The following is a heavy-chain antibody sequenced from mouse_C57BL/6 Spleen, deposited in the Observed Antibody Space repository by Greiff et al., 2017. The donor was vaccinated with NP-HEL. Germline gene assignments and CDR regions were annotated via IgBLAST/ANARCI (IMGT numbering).Heavy chain of an antibody. D-gene: IGHD2-1*01. CDR1: GFTFSDYG. CDR2: ISSGSSTI. Sequence: DVMLVESGGGLVKPGGSLKLSCAASGFTFSDYGMHWVRQAPEKGLEWVAYISSGSSTIYYADTVKGRFTISRDNAKNTLFLQMTSLRSEDTAMYYCARYGNYYFDYWGQGTTLTVSS. V-gene: IGHV5-17*01. J-gene: IGHJ2*01. CDR3: ARYGNYYFDY.